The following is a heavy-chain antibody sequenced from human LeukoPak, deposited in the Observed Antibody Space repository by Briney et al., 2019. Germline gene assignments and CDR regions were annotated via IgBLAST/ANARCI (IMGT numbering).Heavy chain of an antibody. D-gene: IGHD3-22*01. CDR2: IYYSGST. CDR3: ARGGWHYYDSSGYYLNFDY. CDR1: GGSISSYY. Sequence: SETLSLTCTVSGGSISSYYWSWIRQPPGKGLEWIGYIYYSGSTNYNPSLKSRVTISVDTSKNQFSLKLSSVTAADTAVYYCARGGWHYYDSSGYYLNFDYWGQGTLVTVSS. J-gene: IGHJ4*02. V-gene: IGHV4-59*01.